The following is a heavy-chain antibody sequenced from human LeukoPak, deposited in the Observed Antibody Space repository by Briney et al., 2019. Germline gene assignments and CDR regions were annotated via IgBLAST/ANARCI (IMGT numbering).Heavy chain of an antibody. J-gene: IGHJ4*02. CDR1: GFIFNNYG. CDR3: AKGGNSRAWPLDY. Sequence: PGGSLRLSCAASGFIFNNYGLIWVRQAPGKGLEWVSAISNDGGGTNYADSVKGRFTVSRDNSKDTLDLQMNSLRADDTAVYYCAKGGNSRAWPLDYWGQGTLVTVSS. CDR2: ISNDGGGT. D-gene: IGHD6-19*01. V-gene: IGHV3-23*01.